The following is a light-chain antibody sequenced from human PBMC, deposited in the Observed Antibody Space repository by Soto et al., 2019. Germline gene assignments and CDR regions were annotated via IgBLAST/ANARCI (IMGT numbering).Light chain of an antibody. CDR1: QSISSW. CDR3: HHQAT. J-gene: IGKJ1*01. CDR2: KAS. Sequence: DIQMTQSPSTLSASVGDRVTITCRASQSISSWLAWYQQKPGKAPKLLIYKASSLESGVPSRFSGSGSGTEFTLTISSLQPDDFATYYCHHQATFGQGTKVDI. V-gene: IGKV1-5*03.